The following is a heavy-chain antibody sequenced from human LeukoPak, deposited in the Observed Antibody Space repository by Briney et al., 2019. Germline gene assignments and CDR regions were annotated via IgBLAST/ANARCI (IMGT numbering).Heavy chain of an antibody. J-gene: IGHJ3*02. CDR2: IFPIFRTA. Sequence: VKVSCKASGGIFSSYAINRVRLAPGQGLEWMGRIFPIFRTANYAQKFQGRVTVTTDESTSTAYMELSSLRPEDTAMYYCARDRGERDSTWSLPAHGFDIWGQGTMVTVSS. V-gene: IGHV1-69*05. CDR1: GGIFSSYA. D-gene: IGHD6-13*01. CDR3: ARDRGERDSTWSLPAHGFDI.